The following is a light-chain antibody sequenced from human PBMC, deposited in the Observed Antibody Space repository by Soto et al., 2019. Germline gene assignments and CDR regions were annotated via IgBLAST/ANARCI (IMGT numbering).Light chain of an antibody. CDR2: KSS. J-gene: IGKJ1*01. CDR1: QSVSIW. V-gene: IGKV1-5*03. CDR3: QQFNTSPWT. Sequence: DIQMTQSPSTLSASEGDRVTISCRASQSVSIWLDWYQQKPGRAPKLLIYKSSILESGVPSRFSGSGSGTEFTLTSSSLQPDDFATYYCQQFNTSPWTFGQGTKVEIK.